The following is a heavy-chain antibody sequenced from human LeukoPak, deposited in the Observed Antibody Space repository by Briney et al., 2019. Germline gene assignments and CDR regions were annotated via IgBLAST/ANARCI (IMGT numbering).Heavy chain of an antibody. CDR2: INSDGSDT. V-gene: IGHV3-74*01. Sequence: GRPLRVSCAASGFTFSSHWMQWVRQVPGKGLVWVSRINSDGSDTNYADSVKGRFTISRDNARNAVYLQMNSLRVEDTAVYYCARGSHQFDSWGQGTLVTVSS. CDR1: GFTFSSHW. CDR3: ARGSHQFDS. J-gene: IGHJ5*01.